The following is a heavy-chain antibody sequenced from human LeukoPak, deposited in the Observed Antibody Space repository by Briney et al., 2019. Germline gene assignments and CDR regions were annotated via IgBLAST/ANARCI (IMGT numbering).Heavy chain of an antibody. Sequence: KPGGSLRLSCAASGFTFSDYYMSWIRQAPGKGLEWVSYISSSGSTIYYADSVKGRFTISRDNAKNSLYLQMNSLRAEDTALYYCAKDRGYYYYGMDVWGQGTTVTVSS. J-gene: IGHJ6*02. CDR2: ISSSGSTI. CDR1: GFTFSDYY. D-gene: IGHD3-10*01. V-gene: IGHV3-11*01. CDR3: AKDRGYYYYGMDV.